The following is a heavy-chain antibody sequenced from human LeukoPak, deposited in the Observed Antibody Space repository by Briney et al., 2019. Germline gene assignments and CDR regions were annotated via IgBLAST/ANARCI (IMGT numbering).Heavy chain of an antibody. CDR2: IYPGDSDT. CDR3: ARLGQWLKTPTPYYYMDV. Sequence: GESLKISCKGSGYSFTSYWIGWVRQMPGKGLEWMGIIYPGDSDTRYSPSFQGQVTISADKSISTAYLQWSSLKASDTAMYYCARLGQWLKTPTPYYYMDVWGKGTTVTVSS. J-gene: IGHJ6*03. D-gene: IGHD6-19*01. V-gene: IGHV5-51*01. CDR1: GYSFTSYW.